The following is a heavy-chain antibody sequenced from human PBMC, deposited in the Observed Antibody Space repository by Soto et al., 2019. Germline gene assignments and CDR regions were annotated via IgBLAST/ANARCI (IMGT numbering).Heavy chain of an antibody. Sequence: QVQLVESGGGLVKPGGSLRLSCAASGFTFSDSFRSWSRQTQGKGLEWLSYISGRDGNIYYADSVRGRFTSSRDNAKNSVYMQMNSLRAEDTAVYYCAGDQGPNYMAVWGKGTTVTVS. CDR1: GFTFSDSF. J-gene: IGHJ6*03. CDR3: AGDQGPNYMAV. V-gene: IGHV3-11*01. CDR2: ISGRDGNI.